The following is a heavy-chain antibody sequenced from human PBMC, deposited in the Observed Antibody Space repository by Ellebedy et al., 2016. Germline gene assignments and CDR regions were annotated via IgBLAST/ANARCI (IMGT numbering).Heavy chain of an antibody. V-gene: IGHV3-23*01. CDR3: AKGDYVGPEYFQH. Sequence: GGSLRLSXAASGFTFSSYAMSWVRQAPGKGLEWVSAISGSGGSTHYADSVKGRFTISRDNSKNTLYLQMNSLRAEDTAVYYCAKGDYVGPEYFQHWGQGTLVTVSS. CDR1: GFTFSSYA. D-gene: IGHD4-17*01. J-gene: IGHJ1*01. CDR2: ISGSGGST.